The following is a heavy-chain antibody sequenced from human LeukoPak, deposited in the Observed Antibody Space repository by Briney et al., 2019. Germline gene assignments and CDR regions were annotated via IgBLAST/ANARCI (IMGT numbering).Heavy chain of an antibody. J-gene: IGHJ3*02. CDR1: GGSISSGGYY. D-gene: IGHD2-21*01. V-gene: IGHV4-30-2*01. Sequence: SETLSLTCTVSGGSISSGGYYWSWIRQPPGKGLEWIGYIYHSGSTYYNPSLKSRVTISVDRSKNQFSLKLSSVTAADTAVYYRARDDGIAYCGGDCYSFGPLAFDIWGQGTMVTVSS. CDR3: ARDDGIAYCGGDCYSFGPLAFDI. CDR2: IYHSGST.